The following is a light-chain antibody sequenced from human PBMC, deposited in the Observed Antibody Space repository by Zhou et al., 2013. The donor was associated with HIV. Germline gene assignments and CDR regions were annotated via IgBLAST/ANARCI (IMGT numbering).Light chain of an antibody. J-gene: IGLJ2*01. CDR1: SSDVGSYNY. Sequence: QSALTQPPSASGSPGQSVTISCTGTSSDVGSYNYVSWYQQHPGKAPKLMIYEVTKRPSGVPDRFSGSKSGNTASLTVSGLQAEDESDYYCGSYAGSSIWIFGGGTKLTVL. V-gene: IGLV2-8*01. CDR3: GSYAGSSIWI. CDR2: EVT.